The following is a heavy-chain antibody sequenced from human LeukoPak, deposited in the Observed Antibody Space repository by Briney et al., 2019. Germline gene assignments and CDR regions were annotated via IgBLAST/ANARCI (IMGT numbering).Heavy chain of an antibody. CDR1: GFTFSNAW. J-gene: IGHJ2*01. CDR3: AKDWGHWYFDL. Sequence: GGSLRLSCAASGFTFSNAWMSWVRQAPGKGLEWVGRIKSKTDGGTTDYAAPVKGRFTISRDDSKNTLYLQMNSLRDEDTAVYYCAKDWGHWYFDLWGRGTLVTVSS. V-gene: IGHV3-15*01. CDR2: IKSKTDGGTT. D-gene: IGHD3-16*01.